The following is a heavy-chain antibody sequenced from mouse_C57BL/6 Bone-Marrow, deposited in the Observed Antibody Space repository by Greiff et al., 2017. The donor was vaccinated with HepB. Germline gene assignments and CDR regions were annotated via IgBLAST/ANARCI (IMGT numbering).Heavy chain of an antibody. Sequence: VKLMESGAELVKPGASVKLSCKASGYTFTEYTIHWVKQRSGQGLEWIGWFYPGSGSIKYNEKFKDKATLTADKSSSTVYMELSRLTSEDAAVYFCARHEDYYGSSLYWYFDVWGTGTTVTVSS. D-gene: IGHD1-1*01. V-gene: IGHV1-62-2*01. CDR1: GYTFTEYT. CDR3: ARHEDYYGSSLYWYFDV. CDR2: FYPGSGSI. J-gene: IGHJ1*03.